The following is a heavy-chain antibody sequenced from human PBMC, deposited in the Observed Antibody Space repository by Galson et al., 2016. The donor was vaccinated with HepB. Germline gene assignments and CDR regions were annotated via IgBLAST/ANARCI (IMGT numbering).Heavy chain of an antibody. CDR2: DSMDGRRK. J-gene: IGHJ4*02. D-gene: IGHD3-10*02. Sequence: SLRLSCAASGFTFSGYGMHWVRQAPGKGLEWVAADSMDGRRKFYADSVKGRFTISRDNSNSMLFLQMSSLRPDDTAVYYCAKRHEFCPPVGCSVDYWGQGTLVSVSS. CDR3: AKRHEFCPPVGCSVDY. V-gene: IGHV3-30*18. CDR1: GFTFSGYG.